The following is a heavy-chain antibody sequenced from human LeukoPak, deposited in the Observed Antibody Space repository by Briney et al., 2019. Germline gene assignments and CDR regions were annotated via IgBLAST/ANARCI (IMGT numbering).Heavy chain of an antibody. D-gene: IGHD6-13*01. Sequence: PGGSLRLSCAASGFTFSSYSMNWVRQAPGKGLEWVSSISSSSSYIYYADSVKGRFTISIDNAKNSLYLQMNSLRAEDTAVYYCAKDQKQQLTIDYWGQGTLVTVSS. CDR1: GFTFSSYS. CDR2: ISSSSSYI. CDR3: AKDQKQQLTIDY. J-gene: IGHJ4*02. V-gene: IGHV3-21*01.